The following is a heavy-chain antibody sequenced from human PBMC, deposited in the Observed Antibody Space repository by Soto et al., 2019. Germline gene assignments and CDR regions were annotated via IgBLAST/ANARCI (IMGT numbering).Heavy chain of an antibody. Sequence: GGSLRLSCAASGFTFSSYSMNWVRQAPGKGLEWVSSISSSSYIYYADSVKGRFTISRDNAKNSLYLQMNSLRAEDTAVYYCARDCSSTSCYPHYYYYYGMDVWGQGTTVTVSS. CDR3: ARDCSSTSCYPHYYYYYGMDV. V-gene: IGHV3-21*01. CDR1: GFTFSSYS. D-gene: IGHD2-2*01. J-gene: IGHJ6*02. CDR2: ISSSSYI.